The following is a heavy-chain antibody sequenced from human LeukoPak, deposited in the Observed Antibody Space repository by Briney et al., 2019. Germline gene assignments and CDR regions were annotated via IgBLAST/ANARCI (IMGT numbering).Heavy chain of an antibody. Sequence: GGSLRLSCLTSGFTFSTNAMSWVRQAPGKGLEWITGISGSGASTYYADSVTGRFTISRDNSRNTLYLQMNSLRGDDTAVYYCAKDVGKWESLHFFDYWGQGTLVTVSS. CDR2: ISGSGAST. CDR3: AKDVGKWESLHFFDY. CDR1: GFTFSTNA. J-gene: IGHJ4*02. V-gene: IGHV3-23*01. D-gene: IGHD1-26*01.